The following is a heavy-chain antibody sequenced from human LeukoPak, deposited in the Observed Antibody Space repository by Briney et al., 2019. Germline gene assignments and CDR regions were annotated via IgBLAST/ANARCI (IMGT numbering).Heavy chain of an antibody. CDR2: ISWRSDSV. Sequence: GGSLRLSCAASGFTFDDYAMHWVRQAPGKGLEWVSGISWRSDSVDYADSVKGRFTISRDNAKSSLYLQMNSLRAEDTAIYYCATSTAAAGTDWGQGTLVTVSS. J-gene: IGHJ4*02. CDR3: ATSTAAAGTD. V-gene: IGHV3-9*01. D-gene: IGHD6-13*01. CDR1: GFTFDDYA.